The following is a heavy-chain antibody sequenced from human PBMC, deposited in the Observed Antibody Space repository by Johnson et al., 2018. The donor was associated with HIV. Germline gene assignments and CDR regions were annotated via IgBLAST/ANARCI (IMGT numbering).Heavy chain of an antibody. CDR1: GFTFSTYA. CDR3: AKARVRYSSDVDALDI. V-gene: IGHV3-9*01. J-gene: IGHJ3*02. Sequence: VQLVESGGGVVQPGRSLRLSCAASGFTFSTYAMHWVRQAPGQGLEWVSGIGWNSDNIAYADSVRGRFTIARDNAKNSLHLQMNSLRAEDTAFYYCAKARVRYSSDVDALDIWGQGTMVTVSS. D-gene: IGHD6-19*01. CDR2: IGWNSDNI.